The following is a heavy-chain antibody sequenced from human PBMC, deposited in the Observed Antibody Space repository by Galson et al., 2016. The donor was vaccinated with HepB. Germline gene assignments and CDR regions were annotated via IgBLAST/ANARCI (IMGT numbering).Heavy chain of an antibody. CDR1: GFTFSTYA. D-gene: IGHD3-9*01. CDR3: ARDSNLKYYDVLTGHESFDL. J-gene: IGHJ3*01. Sequence: SLRLSCAVSGFTFSTYAMHWVRQAPGKGLEWVAVISYDGTFKYYADSVKGRFTISRDNSKITLYLEMNSLRAEDTAVYYCARDSNLKYYDVLTGHESFDLWGRGTMVTVSS. CDR2: ISYDGTFK. V-gene: IGHV3-30*04.